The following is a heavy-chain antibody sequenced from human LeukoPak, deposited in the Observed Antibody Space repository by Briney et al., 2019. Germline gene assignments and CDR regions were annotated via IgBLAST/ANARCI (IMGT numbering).Heavy chain of an antibody. D-gene: IGHD6-6*01. J-gene: IGHJ6*03. CDR2: VHYSGST. Sequence: SETLSLTCTVSGGSISSYYWSWIRQPPGHGLKWIGYVHYSGSTNHNPSLKSRVTISVDTSKNQFSLNLISVTAADTAVYYCARASFYYYYMDVWGKGSAVTVSS. CDR3: ARASFYYYYMDV. CDR1: GGSISSYY. V-gene: IGHV4-59*01.